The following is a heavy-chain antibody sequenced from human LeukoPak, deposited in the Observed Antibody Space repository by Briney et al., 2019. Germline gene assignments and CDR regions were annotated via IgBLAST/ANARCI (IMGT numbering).Heavy chain of an antibody. V-gene: IGHV3-23*01. CDR3: AKEYSGSFSPFPSYFDY. Sequence: PGGSLRLSCAASGFTVSSNYMTWVRQAPGKGLEWVSAITGSGGRTYYADSVKGRFTISRDNSKNTLYLQKNSLRAEDTAVYYCAKEYSGSFSPFPSYFDYWGQGTLVTVSS. J-gene: IGHJ4*02. D-gene: IGHD1-26*01. CDR2: ITGSGGRT. CDR1: GFTVSSNY.